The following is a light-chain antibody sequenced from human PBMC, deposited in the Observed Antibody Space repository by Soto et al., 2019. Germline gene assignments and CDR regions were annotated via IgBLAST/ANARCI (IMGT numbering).Light chain of an antibody. Sequence: EIVLTQSPDTLSLSPGERATLSCRASQSVTSSYLAWYQHKPGQAPRLLIYGASLRATGFPDRFSGSASGTDFSLTISRLEPEDFGVYYCQQHGLSPRTFGPGTRVEI. CDR2: GAS. J-gene: IGKJ1*01. V-gene: IGKV3-20*01. CDR1: QSVTSSY. CDR3: QQHGLSPRT.